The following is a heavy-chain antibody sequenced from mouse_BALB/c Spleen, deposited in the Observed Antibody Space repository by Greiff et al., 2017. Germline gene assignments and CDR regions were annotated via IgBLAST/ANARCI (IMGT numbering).Heavy chain of an antibody. CDR3: TRDISHYYGSYYAMDY. J-gene: IGHJ4*01. D-gene: IGHD1-2*01. CDR1: GFTFSSYT. V-gene: IGHV5-6-4*01. Sequence: EVQGVESGGGLVKPGGSLKLSCAASGFTFSSYTMSWVRQTPEKRLEWVATISSGGSYTYYPDSVKGRFTISRDNAKNTLYLQMSSLKSEDTAMYYCTRDISHYYGSYYAMDYWGQGTSVTVSS. CDR2: ISSGGSYT.